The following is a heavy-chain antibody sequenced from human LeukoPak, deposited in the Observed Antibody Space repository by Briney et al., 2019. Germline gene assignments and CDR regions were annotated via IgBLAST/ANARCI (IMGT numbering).Heavy chain of an antibody. J-gene: IGHJ5*02. D-gene: IGHD6-13*01. CDR2: INPNSGGT. CDR3: ARDFFSKQQLGWFDP. Sequence: ASVKVSCKASGYTFTGYYMHWVRQAPGQGLEWMGWINPNSGGTNYAQKFQGRVTMTRDTSISTAYMELSRLRSDDTAVYYCARDFFSKQQLGWFDPWGQGTLVTVSS. V-gene: IGHV1-2*02. CDR1: GYTFTGYY.